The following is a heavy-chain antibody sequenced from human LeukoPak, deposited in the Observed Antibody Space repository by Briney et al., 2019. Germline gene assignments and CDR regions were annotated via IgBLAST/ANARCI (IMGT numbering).Heavy chain of an antibody. CDR2: IKQDGSEK. V-gene: IGHV3-7*01. D-gene: IGHD3-22*01. J-gene: IGHJ6*03. CDR3: ARDYYDSSGHLYYYYMDV. CDR1: GFTFSSYW. Sequence: GGSLRLPCAASGFTFSSYWMSWVRQAPGEGLEWVANIKQDGSEKYYVDSVKGRFTISRDNAKNSLYLQMNSLRAEDTAVYYCARDYYDSSGHLYYYYMDVWGKGTTVTISS.